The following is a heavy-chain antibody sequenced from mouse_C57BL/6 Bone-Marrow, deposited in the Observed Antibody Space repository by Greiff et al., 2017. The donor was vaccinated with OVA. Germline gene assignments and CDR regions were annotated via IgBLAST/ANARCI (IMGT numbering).Heavy chain of an antibody. CDR2: ISNKANGYTT. CDR3: ASLLRSDFYYYAMDY. V-gene: IGHV7-3*01. D-gene: IGHD1-1*01. CDR1: GFTFTAYY. J-gene: IGHJ4*01. Sequence: EVKLMESGGGLVQPGGSLSLSCAASGFTFTAYYMSWVRQPPGTALEWLGFISNKANGYTTESSASVQGRFTISRYNSQSFLYLQMNALSAEDSATYYCASLLRSDFYYYAMDYWGQGTSVTVSA.